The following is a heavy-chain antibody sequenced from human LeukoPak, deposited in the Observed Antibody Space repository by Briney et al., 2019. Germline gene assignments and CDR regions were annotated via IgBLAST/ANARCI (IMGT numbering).Heavy chain of an antibody. CDR3: ARDKSEYDSSGRGDY. J-gene: IGHJ4*02. Sequence: GGSLRLSCAASGFTFNSYWMHWVRQVPGKGLVWLSRINGDGSYTKYADSVKGRFTISIDNAQNTLFLQMNSLSAEDTAVYFCARDKSEYDSSGRGDYWGQGTLVTVSS. CDR2: INGDGSYT. V-gene: IGHV3-74*03. D-gene: IGHD3-22*01. CDR1: GFTFNSYW.